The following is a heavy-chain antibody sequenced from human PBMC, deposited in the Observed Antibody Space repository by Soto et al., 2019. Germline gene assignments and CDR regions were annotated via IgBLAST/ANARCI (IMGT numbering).Heavy chain of an antibody. D-gene: IGHD2-2*01. Sequence: QVQLVQSGAEVKKPGSSVKVSCKASGGTFSSYAISWVRQAPGQGLEWMGGIIPIFGTANYAQKFQGRVTITADKSTSTAYMELSSLRSEDTAVYYWARDLLDCSSTSCYSGQNWFDPWGQGTLVTVSS. CDR1: GGTFSSYA. CDR2: IIPIFGTA. V-gene: IGHV1-69*06. J-gene: IGHJ5*02. CDR3: ARDLLDCSSTSCYSGQNWFDP.